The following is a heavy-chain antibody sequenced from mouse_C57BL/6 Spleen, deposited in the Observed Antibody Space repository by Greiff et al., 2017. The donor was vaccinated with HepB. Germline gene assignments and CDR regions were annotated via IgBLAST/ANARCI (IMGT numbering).Heavy chain of an antibody. CDR1: GFNIKDYY. Sequence: EVKLMESGAELVKPGASVKLSCTASGFNIKDYYMHWVKQRTEQGLEWIGRIDPEDGETKYAPKFQGKATRTADTSSNTAYLQLSSLTSEDTAVYYCASPTVVGDLWYFDVWGTGTTVTVSS. V-gene: IGHV14-2*01. CDR3: ASPTVVGDLWYFDV. J-gene: IGHJ1*03. CDR2: IDPEDGET. D-gene: IGHD1-1*01.